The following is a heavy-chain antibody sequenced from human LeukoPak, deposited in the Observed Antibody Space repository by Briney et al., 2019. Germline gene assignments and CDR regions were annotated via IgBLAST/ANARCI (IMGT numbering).Heavy chain of an antibody. CDR2: IFYSGST. D-gene: IGHD3-22*01. Sequence: SETLSLTCTVSGGSISTSNYYWGGIRQPPGKGLEWIGNIFYSGSTYYSPSLKSRVTISLDTSRNQFSLKLNSVTAAVTAVYYYAISNGYVLVHIGGQGTMVTVSS. J-gene: IGHJ3*02. CDR1: GGSISTSNYY. V-gene: IGHV4-39*07. CDR3: AISNGYVLVHI.